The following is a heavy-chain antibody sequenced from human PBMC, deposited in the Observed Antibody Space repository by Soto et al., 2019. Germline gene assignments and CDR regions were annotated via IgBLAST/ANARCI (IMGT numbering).Heavy chain of an antibody. CDR1: GDSVSSNSAA. CDR3: ARDTVALGAMVPYYYYGMDV. CDR2: TYYRSKWYN. D-gene: IGHD5-18*01. V-gene: IGHV6-1*01. Sequence: LSLTCAISGDSVSSNSAAWNWIRQSPSRGLEWLGRTYYRSKWYNDYAVSVKSRITINPDTSKNQFSLQLNSVTPEDTAVYYCARDTVALGAMVPYYYYGMDVWGQGTTVTVSS. J-gene: IGHJ6*02.